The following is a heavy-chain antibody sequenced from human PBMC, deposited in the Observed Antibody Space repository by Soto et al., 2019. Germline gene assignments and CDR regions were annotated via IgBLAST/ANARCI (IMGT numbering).Heavy chain of an antibody. D-gene: IGHD3-10*01. J-gene: IGHJ5*02. V-gene: IGHV2-5*02. CDR2: IYWDDDK. CDR1: GFSLSTTGVG. CDR3: AHRLPHYGLVRERGNWIGP. Sequence: QITLKESGPTLVRPTQTLTLTCTFSGFSLSTTGVGVGWIRQPPGKALEWLALIYWDDDKRYSPSLKSRLTITKDTTKNEVILTMTNMDPVDTARYYSAHRLPHYGLVRERGNWIGPWGKGTLVTVPS.